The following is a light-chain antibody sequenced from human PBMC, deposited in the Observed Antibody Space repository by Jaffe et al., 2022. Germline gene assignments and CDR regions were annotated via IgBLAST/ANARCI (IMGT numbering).Light chain of an antibody. CDR1: QSLLYSSNNKNY. J-gene: IGKJ3*01. V-gene: IGKV4-1*01. Sequence: DIVMTQSPDSLAVSLGERATVNCKSSQSLLYSSNNKNYLAWFQHKPGQPPKLLIYWASTRESGVPDRFSGSGSGTDFTLSISSLQAEDVAVYYCQQYYSLPFTFGPGTKVDIK. CDR2: WAS. CDR3: QQYYSLPFT.